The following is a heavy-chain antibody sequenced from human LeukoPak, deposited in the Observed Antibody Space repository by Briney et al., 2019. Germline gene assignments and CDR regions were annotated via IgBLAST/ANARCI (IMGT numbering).Heavy chain of an antibody. CDR1: GGSISSYY. V-gene: IGHV4-59*01. CDR3: ARSPDYGDYFDY. D-gene: IGHD4-17*01. Sequence: PSETLSLTCTVSGGSISSYYWSWIRQPPGKGLKWIGNIYYSGYTTYNPSLKSRVTISVDTSKNQFSLKLSSVTAADTAVYYCARSPDYGDYFDYWGQGTLVTVSS. CDR2: IYYSGYT. J-gene: IGHJ4*02.